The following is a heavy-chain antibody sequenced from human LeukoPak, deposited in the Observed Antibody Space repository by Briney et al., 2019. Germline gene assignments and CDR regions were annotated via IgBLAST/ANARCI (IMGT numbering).Heavy chain of an antibody. Sequence: GGSLRLSCAASGFTFSDYYMSWIRQAPGKGLEWVSYISSSSSYTNYADSVKGRFTISRDNAKNSLYLQMNSLRAEDTAVYYCARGFPRLDYDFWSGSLGYYGMDVWGQGTTVTVSS. V-gene: IGHV3-11*06. CDR2: ISSSSSYT. CDR1: GFTFSDYY. CDR3: ARGFPRLDYDFWSGSLGYYGMDV. J-gene: IGHJ6*02. D-gene: IGHD3-3*01.